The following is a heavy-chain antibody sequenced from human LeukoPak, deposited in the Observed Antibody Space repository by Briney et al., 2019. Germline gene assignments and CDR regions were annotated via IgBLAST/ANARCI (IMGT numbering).Heavy chain of an antibody. CDR2: IYPGDSDT. V-gene: IGHV5-51*01. CDR1: GYSFTSYW. J-gene: IGHJ4*02. D-gene: IGHD6-13*01. CDR3: ARRYAGGSSSWHKRGGNFDY. Sequence: GESLKISCKGSGYSFTSYWIGWVRQMPGKGLEWMGIIYPGDSDTRYSPSFQGQVTISADKSISTAYLQWSSLKASDTAMYYCARRYAGGSSSWHKRGGNFDYWGQGTLVTVSS.